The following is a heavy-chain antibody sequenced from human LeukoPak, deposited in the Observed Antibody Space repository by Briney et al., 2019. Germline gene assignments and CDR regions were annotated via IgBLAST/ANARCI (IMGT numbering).Heavy chain of an antibody. CDR1: GGSIRSYY. V-gene: IGHV4-59*01. CDR3: ARTGSTVTMLYYFDH. CDR2: IYYSGST. Sequence: PSGTLSLTCTVSGGSIRSYYWSWIRQPPGKGLEWIGYIYYSGSTNYNPSLKSRVSISVVTSNNQFSLKLSSVTAADTAVYYCARTGSTVTMLYYFDHWGQGTLVTVFS. J-gene: IGHJ4*02. D-gene: IGHD4-17*01.